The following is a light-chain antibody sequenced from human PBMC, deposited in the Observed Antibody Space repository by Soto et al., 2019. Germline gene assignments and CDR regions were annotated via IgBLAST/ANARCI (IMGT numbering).Light chain of an antibody. CDR1: QSISSW. V-gene: IGKV1-5*01. CDR2: DAS. Sequence: DIQITQSASTLSASVGDRVTITCRASQSISSWLAWYQQKPGKAPKPLIYDASSLESGVPSRFSGSGSGTEFTLTISSLQPDDFATYYCQQYNSYSRTFGQGTKVDIK. CDR3: QQYNSYSRT. J-gene: IGKJ1*01.